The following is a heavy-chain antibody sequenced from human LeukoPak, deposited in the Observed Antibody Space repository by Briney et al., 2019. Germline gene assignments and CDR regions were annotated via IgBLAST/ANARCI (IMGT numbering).Heavy chain of an antibody. J-gene: IGHJ4*02. CDR1: AFTFSTYG. Sequence: PGRSLRLSCAASAFTFSTYGMHWVRQAPGKGLEWVAVISYGANNKYYADSVKGRFTISRDNSKNTLYLQMNSLRAEDTAVYFCAKDRHPARTDGYYFDYWGQGTLVTVSS. CDR3: AKDRHPARTDGYYFDY. V-gene: IGHV3-30*18. CDR2: ISYGANNK. D-gene: IGHD1-14*01.